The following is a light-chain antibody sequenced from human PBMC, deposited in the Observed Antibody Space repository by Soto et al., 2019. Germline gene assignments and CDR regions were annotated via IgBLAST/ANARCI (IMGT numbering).Light chain of an antibody. J-gene: IGKJ5*01. Sequence: DSQITQSPSSLSASVGDRVTITCRASQSISSYLNWYQQKPGKAPKLLIYAASSLQSGVPSRFSGSGSGTDFTLTISSLQPEDFATYYCQQSYSTPITFGQGTRLEI. CDR2: AAS. V-gene: IGKV1-39*01. CDR3: QQSYSTPIT. CDR1: QSISSY.